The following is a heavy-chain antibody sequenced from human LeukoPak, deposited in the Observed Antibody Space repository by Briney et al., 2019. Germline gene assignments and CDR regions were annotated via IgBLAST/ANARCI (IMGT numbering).Heavy chain of an antibody. J-gene: IGHJ4*02. CDR1: GGSFSGYY. V-gene: IGHV4-34*01. CDR3: ARGNYDSSGYRRGSDY. D-gene: IGHD3-22*01. CDR2: INHSGST. Sequence: SETLSLICAVYGGSFSGYYWSWIRQPPGKGLEWIGEINHSGSTNYNPSLKSRVTISVDTTKNQFSLKLSSVTAADTAVYYCARGNYDSSGYRRGSDYWGQGTLVTVSS.